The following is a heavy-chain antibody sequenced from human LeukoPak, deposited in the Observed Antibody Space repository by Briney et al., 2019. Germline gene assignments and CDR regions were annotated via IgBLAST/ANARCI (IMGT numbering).Heavy chain of an antibody. D-gene: IGHD7-27*01. V-gene: IGHV3-23*01. Sequence: GGSLRLSCAASGFTFSSYWMSWVRQAPGKGLEWVSSISGSGGSTYYADSVKGRFTISRDNSKNTMSLQMNSLRAEDTAVYYCAKDRPLNWGYHFDYWGQGTLVTVSS. CDR2: ISGSGGST. CDR3: AKDRPLNWGYHFDY. J-gene: IGHJ4*02. CDR1: GFTFSSYW.